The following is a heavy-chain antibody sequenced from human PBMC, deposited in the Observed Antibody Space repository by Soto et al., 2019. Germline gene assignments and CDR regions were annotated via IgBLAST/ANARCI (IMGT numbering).Heavy chain of an antibody. CDR1: GYTFTSYG. J-gene: IGHJ3*01. CDR3: ARGIMMAHRGDAFDF. D-gene: IGHD3-16*01. V-gene: IGHV1-18*04. CDR2: ISAYNRKT. Sequence: QVQLVQSGGEVKKPGASVKVSCKASGYTFTSYGISWVRQVPGQGLEWMGWISAYNRKTIYAQNFQGRITMTTDTSTSTAYMERRSLRSDETAVYYCARGIMMAHRGDAFDFWGQGKMVTVSS.